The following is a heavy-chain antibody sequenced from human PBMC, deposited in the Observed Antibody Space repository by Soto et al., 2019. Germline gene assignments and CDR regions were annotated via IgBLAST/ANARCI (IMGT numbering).Heavy chain of an antibody. J-gene: IGHJ6*03. D-gene: IGHD6-19*01. CDR3: ARQPISYSSGWSTYYYYYMDV. Sequence: SLTCTVSGGSISSYYWSWIRQPPGKGLEWIGYIYYSGSTNYNPSLKSRVTISVDTSKNQFSLKLSSVTAADTAVYYCARQPISYSSGWSTYYYYYMDVWGKGTTVTVSS. CDR2: IYYSGST. CDR1: GGSISSYY. V-gene: IGHV4-59*08.